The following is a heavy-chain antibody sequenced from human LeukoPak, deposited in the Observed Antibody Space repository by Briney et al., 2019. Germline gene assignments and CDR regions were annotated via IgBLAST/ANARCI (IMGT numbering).Heavy chain of an antibody. CDR2: IYHSGST. CDR1: GGSFSDYF. J-gene: IGHJ1*01. D-gene: IGHD6-6*01. V-gene: IGHV4-59*01. CDR3: ARGGAARLHFQN. Sequence: PSETLSLTCAVYGGSFSDYFWNWIRQPPGKGLEWIGYIYHSGSTNYNPSLQSRVTISVDTSKNQFSLNLNSVTAADTAVYYCARGGAARLHFQNWGQGTLVTVSS.